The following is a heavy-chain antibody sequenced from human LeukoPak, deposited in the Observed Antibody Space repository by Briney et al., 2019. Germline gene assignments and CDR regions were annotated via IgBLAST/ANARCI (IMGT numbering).Heavy chain of an antibody. CDR3: ANMDYYGSGSYYNPY. D-gene: IGHD3-10*01. CDR1: GFTFSSYG. J-gene: IGHJ4*02. V-gene: IGHV3-30*18. Sequence: GGSLRLSCAASGFTFSSYGMHWVRQAPGKGLEWVAVISYDGSNKYYADSVKGRFTISRDNSKITLYLQMNSLRAEDTAVYYCANMDYYGSGSYYNPYWGQGTLVTVSS. CDR2: ISYDGSNK.